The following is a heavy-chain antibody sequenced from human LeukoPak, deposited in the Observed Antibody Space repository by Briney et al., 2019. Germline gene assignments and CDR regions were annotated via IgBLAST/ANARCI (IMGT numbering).Heavy chain of an antibody. D-gene: IGHD3-22*01. V-gene: IGHV1-69*13. CDR2: LIPIFGTA. Sequence: GASLKVSCKAYGGTFSNYAINWVRQAPGPGLEWMGGLIPIFGTANYAQKFQGRVTITADESTSTVYMELNSLKSEDTAVYYCARGWDYDSGGRPTAYVYWGQGTLVTVSS. CDR3: ARGWDYDSGGRPTAYVY. CDR1: GGTFSNYA. J-gene: IGHJ4*02.